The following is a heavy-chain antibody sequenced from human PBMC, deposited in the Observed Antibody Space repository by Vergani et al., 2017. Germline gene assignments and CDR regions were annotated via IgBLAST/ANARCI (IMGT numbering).Heavy chain of an antibody. D-gene: IGHD5-24*01. J-gene: IGHJ4*02. CDR3: AVSVGRDGYNYFDY. Sequence: QVQLVQSGAEVKKPGASVKVSCKVSGYTLTELSMHWVRQAPGQGLEWMGWINPNSGGTNYAQKFQGRVTMTRDTSISTAYMELSRLRSDDTAVYYCAVSVGRDGYNYFDYWGQGTLVTVSS. CDR1: GYTLTELS. CDR2: INPNSGGT. V-gene: IGHV1-2*02.